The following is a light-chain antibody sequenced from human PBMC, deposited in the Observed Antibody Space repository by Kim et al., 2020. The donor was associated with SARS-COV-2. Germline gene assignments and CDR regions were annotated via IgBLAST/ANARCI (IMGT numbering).Light chain of an antibody. J-gene: IGLJ3*02. CDR3: AAWDDSLNGPWL. Sequence: QSVLTQPPSASGTPGQRVTISCSGSSSNIGSNTVNWYQQLPGTAPKLLIYSNNQRPSGVPDRFSGSKSGTSASLAISGLQSEDEADYYCAAWDDSLNGPWLFGGGTQLTVL. V-gene: IGLV1-44*01. CDR2: SNN. CDR1: SSNIGSNT.